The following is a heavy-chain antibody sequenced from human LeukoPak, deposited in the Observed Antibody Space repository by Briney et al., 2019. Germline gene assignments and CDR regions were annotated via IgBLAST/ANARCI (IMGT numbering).Heavy chain of an antibody. CDR2: IYHTGST. J-gene: IGHJ4*02. Sequence: SGTLSLTCAVSGGSISNSDWWSWVRQPPGKGLEWIGEIYHTGSTNYNPSLKSRVTISVDKSKNQFSLNQSSVTAADTAVYYCARRIQLWPYYFDYWGQGTLVTVSS. CDR3: ARRIQLWPYYFDY. V-gene: IGHV4-4*02. D-gene: IGHD5-18*01. CDR1: GGSISNSDW.